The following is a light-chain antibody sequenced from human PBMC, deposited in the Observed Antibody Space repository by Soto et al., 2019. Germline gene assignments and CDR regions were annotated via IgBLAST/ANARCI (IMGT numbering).Light chain of an antibody. CDR1: QSVTTN. Sequence: ETVMTQSPATLSVSPGETVTLSCRASQSVTTNLAWYQQKPGQAPRLLLYGAVTRATGIPARFSGSGSGTEFTSTISSLQSEDFAVYYCQQYYDWYTFGQGTRLEIK. CDR2: GAV. CDR3: QQYYDWYT. J-gene: IGKJ2*01. V-gene: IGKV3-15*01.